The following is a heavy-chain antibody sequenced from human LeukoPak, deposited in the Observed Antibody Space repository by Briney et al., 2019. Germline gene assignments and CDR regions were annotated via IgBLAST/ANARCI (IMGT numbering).Heavy chain of an antibody. Sequence: GGSLRLSCAASGFTFDDYAMHWVRQAPGKGLEWVAVISYDGSNKYYADSVKGRFTISRDNSKNTLYLQMNSLRAEDTAVYYCAKDRFGELLDYWGQGTLVTVSS. J-gene: IGHJ4*02. CDR3: AKDRFGELLDY. CDR1: GFTFDDYA. V-gene: IGHV3-30*18. D-gene: IGHD3-10*01. CDR2: ISYDGSNK.